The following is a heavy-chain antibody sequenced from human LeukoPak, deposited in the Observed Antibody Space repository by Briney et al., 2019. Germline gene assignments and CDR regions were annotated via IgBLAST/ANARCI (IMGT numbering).Heavy chain of an antibody. D-gene: IGHD4-11*01. CDR1: GGSISSSNW. Sequence: PSETLSLTCAVSGGSISSSNWWSWVRQPPGKGLEWIGEIYHSGSTNYNPSLKSRVTISVDTSKNQFSLKLSSVTAADTAVYYCAREPTVTHNWFDPWGQGALVTVSS. V-gene: IGHV4-4*02. J-gene: IGHJ5*02. CDR2: IYHSGST. CDR3: AREPTVTHNWFDP.